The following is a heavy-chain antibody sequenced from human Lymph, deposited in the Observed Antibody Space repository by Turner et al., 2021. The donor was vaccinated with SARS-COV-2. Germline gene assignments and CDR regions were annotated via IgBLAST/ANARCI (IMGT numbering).Heavy chain of an antibody. D-gene: IGHD3-10*01. CDR3: ARDFREGAFDI. J-gene: IGHJ3*02. CDR1: GLTVRSNY. Sequence: EVELVESGGGLVQPGGSLRLSCEASGLTVRSNYMSWVRQAPGKGLEWVSVIYSGGSTFYADSVKGRFTISRDNSKNTLYLQMNSLRAEDTAVYYCARDFREGAFDIWGQGTMVTISS. CDR2: IYSGGST. V-gene: IGHV3-66*01.